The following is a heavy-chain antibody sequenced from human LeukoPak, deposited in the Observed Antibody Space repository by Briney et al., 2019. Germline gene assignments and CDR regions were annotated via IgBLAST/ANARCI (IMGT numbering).Heavy chain of an antibody. CDR3: AKDRVDPADY. CDR2: IRSDGSNK. D-gene: IGHD5-24*01. CDR1: GFTFSSYA. V-gene: IGHV3-30*02. Sequence: GGSLRLSCAASGFTFSSYAMHWVRQAPGKGLEWMAFIRSDGSNKYYADSVKGRFTISRDNSKNTLYLQMNSLRAEDTAVYYCAKDRVDPADYWGQGTLVTVSS. J-gene: IGHJ4*02.